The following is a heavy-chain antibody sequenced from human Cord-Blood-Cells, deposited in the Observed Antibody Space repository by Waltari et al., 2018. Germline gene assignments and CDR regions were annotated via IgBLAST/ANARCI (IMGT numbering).Heavy chain of an antibody. V-gene: IGHV4-38-2*01. CDR2: IHHSGST. CDR1: GYSISSGYY. J-gene: IGHJ3*02. D-gene: IGHD1-1*01. CDR3: ASVYNWNDGTDAFDI. Sequence: QVQLQESGPGLVKPSVTLSLTCAVSGYSISSGYYWGWIRQPPGKGLEWIGSIHHSGSTYYNPSLKSRVTRSGDTSKNQFALKLSSVTAADTAVYYCASVYNWNDGTDAFDIWGQGTMVTVSS.